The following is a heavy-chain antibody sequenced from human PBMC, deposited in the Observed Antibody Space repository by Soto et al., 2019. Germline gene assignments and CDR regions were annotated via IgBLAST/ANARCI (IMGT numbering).Heavy chain of an antibody. CDR3: ARGGYYGSGSYSSYYYYGMDV. J-gene: IGHJ6*02. Sequence: SETLSLTCTVSGGSISSGDYYWSWIRQPPGEGLEWIGYIYYSGSTYYNPSLKSRVTISVDTSKNQFSLKLSSVTAADTAVYYCARGGYYGSGSYSSYYYYGMDVWGQGTTVTVSS. CDR2: IYYSGST. CDR1: GGSISSGDYY. D-gene: IGHD3-10*01. V-gene: IGHV4-30-4*01.